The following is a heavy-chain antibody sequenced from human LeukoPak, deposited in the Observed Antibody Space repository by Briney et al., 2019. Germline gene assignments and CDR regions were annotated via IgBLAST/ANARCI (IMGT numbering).Heavy chain of an antibody. CDR2: INPNSGGT. Sequence: GASVKVSCKASGYTFTGYYMHWVRQAPGQGIEWMGWINPNSGGTNYAQKFQGRVTMTRDTSISTAYMELSRLRSDDTAVYYCAREQLWQLGVFDYWGQGTLVTVSS. J-gene: IGHJ4*02. D-gene: IGHD5-18*01. CDR3: AREQLWQLGVFDY. V-gene: IGHV1-2*02. CDR1: GYTFTGYY.